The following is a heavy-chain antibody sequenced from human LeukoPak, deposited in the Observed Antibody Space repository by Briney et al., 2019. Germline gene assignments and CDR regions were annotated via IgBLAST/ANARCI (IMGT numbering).Heavy chain of an antibody. D-gene: IGHD1-26*01. V-gene: IGHV3-9*03. CDR1: GFTFNDHG. CDR2: ISWDGRSI. J-gene: IGHJ4*02. CDR3: AKEARSGSYPYYFDF. Sequence: GGSLRLSCAASGFTFNDHGMHWVRQAPGKGLEWVSGISWDGRSIGYADSVKGRFTISRDNAKNALYLQMNSLRAEDMALYYCAKEARSGSYPYYFDFWGQGTPVTVSS.